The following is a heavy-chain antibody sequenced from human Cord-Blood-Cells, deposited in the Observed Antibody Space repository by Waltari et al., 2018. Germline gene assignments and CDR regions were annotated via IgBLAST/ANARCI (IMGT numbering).Heavy chain of an antibody. CDR2: IYYSGRA. CDR1: GGSVSSGSYY. Sequence: QVQLQESGPGLVKPSETLSLTCTVSGGSVSSGSYYWSWIRQPPGKGLEWIGYIYYSGRANYNPSLKGRVTRSVDTSKNQFSLKLSSVTAADTAVYYCARVHCSSTSCYAFDIWGQGTMVTVSS. J-gene: IGHJ3*02. V-gene: IGHV4-61*01. D-gene: IGHD2-2*01. CDR3: ARVHCSSTSCYAFDI.